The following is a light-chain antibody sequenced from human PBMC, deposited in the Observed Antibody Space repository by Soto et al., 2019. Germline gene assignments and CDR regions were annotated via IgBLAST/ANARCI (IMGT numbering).Light chain of an antibody. Sequence: QCVLNQPASGSGAPRQASTISCTGNHNDVGDYRSVSWYQQHPGKAPKLVIYDVSNRPSGVSYRFSGSKSGNTASLTISGLQAEDEADYYCSSYTSTSTQVFGTGTKVTVL. CDR3: SSYTSTSTQV. J-gene: IGLJ1*01. CDR1: HNDVGDYRS. V-gene: IGLV2-14*03. CDR2: DVS.